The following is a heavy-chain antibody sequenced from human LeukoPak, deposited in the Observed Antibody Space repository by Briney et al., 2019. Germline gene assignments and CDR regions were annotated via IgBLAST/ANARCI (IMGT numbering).Heavy chain of an antibody. D-gene: IGHD3-22*01. Sequence: GRSLRLSCAASGFTFSSYWMHWVRQAPGKGLVWVSRINSDGSSTSYADSVKGRFTISRDNAKNTLYLQMNSLRAEDTAVYYCARPDSSGYNWFDPWGQGTLVTVSS. V-gene: IGHV3-74*01. CDR3: ARPDSSGYNWFDP. CDR1: GFTFSSYW. J-gene: IGHJ5*02. CDR2: INSDGSST.